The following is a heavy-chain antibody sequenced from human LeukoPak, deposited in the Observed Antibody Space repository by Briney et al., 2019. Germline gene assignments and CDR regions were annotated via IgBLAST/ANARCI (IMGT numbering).Heavy chain of an antibody. CDR1: GFTFSSYG. J-gene: IGHJ3*02. CDR3: ASSPAYYDFWSGYYTPGGAFDI. V-gene: IGHV3-33*01. D-gene: IGHD3-3*01. Sequence: PGGSLRLSCAASGFTFSSYGMHWVRQAPGKGLEWVAVIWYDESNKYYADSVKGRFTISRDNSKNTLYLQMNSLRAEDTAVYYCASSPAYYDFWSGYYTPGGAFDIWGQGTMVTVSS. CDR2: IWYDESNK.